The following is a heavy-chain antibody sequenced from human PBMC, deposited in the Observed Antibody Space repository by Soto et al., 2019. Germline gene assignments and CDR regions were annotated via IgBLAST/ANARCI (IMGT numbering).Heavy chain of an antibody. V-gene: IGHV1-8*01. J-gene: IGHJ6*02. CDR3: ASSYYDSSGYPDSYQYYYYYYGMDV. CDR1: GHTFTSYD. CDR2: MNPNSGNT. D-gene: IGHD3-22*01. Sequence: ASVKVSCKASGHTFTSYDINWVRQATGQGLEWMGWMNPNSGNTGYAQKFQGRVTMTRNTSTSTAYMELSSLRSEDTAVYYCASSYYDSSGYPDSYQYYYYYYGMDVWGQGTTVTVSS.